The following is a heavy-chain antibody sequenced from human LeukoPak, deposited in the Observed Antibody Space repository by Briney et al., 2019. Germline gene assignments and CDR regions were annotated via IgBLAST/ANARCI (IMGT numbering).Heavy chain of an antibody. D-gene: IGHD6-13*01. J-gene: IGHJ4*02. CDR3: ARGSYSSSWPSVY. V-gene: IGHV7-4-1*02. CDR2: INTNTGNP. Sequence: ASVKVSCKTSGYRFITFGINWVRQAPGQGLEWMGWINTNTGNPTYAQGFTGRFVFSLDTSVSTAYLQISSLKAEDTAVYYCARGSYSSSWPSVYWGQGTLVTVSS. CDR1: GYRFITFG.